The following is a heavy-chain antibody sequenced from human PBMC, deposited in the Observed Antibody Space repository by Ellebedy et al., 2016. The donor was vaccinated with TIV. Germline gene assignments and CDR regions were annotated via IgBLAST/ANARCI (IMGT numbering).Heavy chain of an antibody. J-gene: IGHJ6*02. CDR1: GFTFSDYY. D-gene: IGHD3-10*01. CDR3: ARGGQPGGMDV. CDR2: ISSSSTYT. Sequence: GESLKISCAASGFTFSDYYMSWIRQAPGKGLEWVSYISSSSTYTNYADSVKGRFTISRDNAKNSLYLQMNSLRAEDTAVYYCARGGQPGGMDVWGQGTTVTVSS. V-gene: IGHV3-11*06.